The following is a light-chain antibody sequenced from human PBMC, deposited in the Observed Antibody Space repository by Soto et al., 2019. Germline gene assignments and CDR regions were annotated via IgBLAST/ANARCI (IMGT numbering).Light chain of an antibody. CDR1: SSDVGSYNL. CDR2: DVA. V-gene: IGLV2-23*02. J-gene: IGLJ1*01. Sequence: QSALTQPASVSGSPGQSITISCTGTSSDVGSYNLVSWYQHHPGKAPKLMIYDVAKRPSGVSDRSSGSKSGNTASLTISGLQAEDEADYYCCSYAGTTTYYVFGTGTKVTVL. CDR3: CSYAGTTTYYV.